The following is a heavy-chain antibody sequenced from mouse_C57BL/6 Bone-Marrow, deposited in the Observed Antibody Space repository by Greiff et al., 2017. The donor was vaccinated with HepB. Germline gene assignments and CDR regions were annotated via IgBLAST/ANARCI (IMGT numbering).Heavy chain of an antibody. J-gene: IGHJ2*01. D-gene: IGHD1-1*02. Sequence: DVQLVESGGGLVQSGRSLRLSCATSGFTFSDFYMEWVRQAPGKGLEWIAASRNKANDYTTEYSASVKGRFIVSRDTSQSILYLQMNALRAEDTAIYYCARDGGGYFDYWGQGTTLTVSS. V-gene: IGHV7-1*01. CDR1: GFTFSDFY. CDR3: ARDGGGYFDY. CDR2: SRNKANDYTT.